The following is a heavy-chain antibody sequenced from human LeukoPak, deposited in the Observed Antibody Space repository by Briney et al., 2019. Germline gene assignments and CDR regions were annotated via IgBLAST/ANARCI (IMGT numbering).Heavy chain of an antibody. CDR1: GGSISSYY. D-gene: IGHD3-3*01. V-gene: IGHV4-4*07. Sequence: PSETLSLTCTVSGGSISSYYWSWIRQPAGKGLEWIGRIYTSGSTNYNPSLKSRVTMSVDTSKNQFSLKLSSVTAADTAVYYCARGLFWSGRPDAFDIWGQGTMVTVSS. CDR2: IYTSGST. CDR3: ARGLFWSGRPDAFDI. J-gene: IGHJ3*02.